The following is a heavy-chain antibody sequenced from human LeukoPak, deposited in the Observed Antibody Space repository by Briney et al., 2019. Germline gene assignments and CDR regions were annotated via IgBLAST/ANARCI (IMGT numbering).Heavy chain of an antibody. V-gene: IGHV1-46*01. CDR2: INPSGGNT. CDR1: GYPFTSYY. D-gene: IGHD6-13*01. J-gene: IGHJ4*02. CDR3: VRLISASGSDY. Sequence: ASVKVSCKTSGYPFTSYYIQWLPQAPGQGLEWMGIINPSGGNTAYAQKFQGRVTMTRDTSTSTVYMVVSSLRSEDTAVYYCVRLISASGSDYWGQGTLVTVSS.